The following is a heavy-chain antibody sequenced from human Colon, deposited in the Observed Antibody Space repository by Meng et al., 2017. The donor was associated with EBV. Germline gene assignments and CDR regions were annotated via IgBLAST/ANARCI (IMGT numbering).Heavy chain of an antibody. CDR2: IYHGGNT. CDR1: GASIGSNNW. D-gene: IGHD5-24*01. CDR3: ARGNAYNAPSFDY. J-gene: IGHJ4*02. Sequence: QVRLQGSGPGLVAPSGTPSPTCAVSGASIGSNNWWSWVRQPPGKGLEWIGEIYHGGNTNYNPSLKSRVTISVDRSNDQFSLSLSSVTAADTAVYYCARGNAYNAPSFDYWGQGTLVTVSS. V-gene: IGHV4-4*02.